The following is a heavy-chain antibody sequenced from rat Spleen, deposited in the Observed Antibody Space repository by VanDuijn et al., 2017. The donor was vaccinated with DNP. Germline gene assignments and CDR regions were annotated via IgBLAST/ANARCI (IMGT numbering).Heavy chain of an antibody. CDR2: INSEGTT. D-gene: IGHD5-1*01. CDR3: AVQLGVFDF. Sequence: EVQLQESGPGLVKPSQSLSLTCSVTGYSITSDYRWNWIRKFPGNKLEWMGYINSEGTTNYNPSLKSRISITRDTSKNQFFLQVSSVSSEDSGTYYCAVQLGVFDFWGHGVMVTVSS. V-gene: IGHV3-3*01. J-gene: IGHJ2*01. CDR1: GYSITSDYR.